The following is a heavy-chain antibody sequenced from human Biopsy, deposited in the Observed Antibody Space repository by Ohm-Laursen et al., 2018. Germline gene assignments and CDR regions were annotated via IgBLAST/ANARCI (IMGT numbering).Heavy chain of an antibody. D-gene: IGHD3-3*01. CDR3: ARVRGGFLEWFDY. V-gene: IGHV4-59*01. CDR2: IYYSGTT. CDR1: GESMGTYY. Sequence: TLSLTCIVSGESMGTYYWSWIRQPPGKVMEWIASIYYSGTTHKNPSLKSRVTISVDTSQGLLSLDLSSMTAADTAVYYCARVRGGFLEWFDYWGQGTLVTVSS. J-gene: IGHJ5*01.